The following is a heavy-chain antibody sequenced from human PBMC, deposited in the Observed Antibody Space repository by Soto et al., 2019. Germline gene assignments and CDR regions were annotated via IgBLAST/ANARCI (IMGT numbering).Heavy chain of an antibody. J-gene: IGHJ6*03. CDR1: GFTFSSYA. Sequence: EVQLLESGGGLVQPGGSLRLSCAASGFTFSSYAMSWVRQAPGKGLEWVSAISGSGGSTYYADSVKGRFTISRDNSKNTLYLQMNSLSAEDTAVYYCAKVFSSSSGRDYYYYMDVWGKGTTVTVSS. CDR2: ISGSGGST. V-gene: IGHV3-23*01. CDR3: AKVFSSSSGRDYYYYMDV. D-gene: IGHD6-6*01.